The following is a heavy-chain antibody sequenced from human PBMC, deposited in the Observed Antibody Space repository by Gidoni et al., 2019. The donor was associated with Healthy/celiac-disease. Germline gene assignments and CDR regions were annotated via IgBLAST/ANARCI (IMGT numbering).Heavy chain of an antibody. Sequence: QVQLVQSGAEVKKPGASVKVSCKASGYTFTSYAMHWVRQAPGQRLEWMGWINAGNGNTKYSQKFQGRVTITRDTSASTAYMELSSLRSEDTAVYYCARDPTNGGWYLLGMDVWGQGTTVTVSS. D-gene: IGHD6-19*01. CDR3: ARDPTNGGWYLLGMDV. J-gene: IGHJ6*02. V-gene: IGHV1-3*01. CDR1: GYTFTSYA. CDR2: INAGNGNT.